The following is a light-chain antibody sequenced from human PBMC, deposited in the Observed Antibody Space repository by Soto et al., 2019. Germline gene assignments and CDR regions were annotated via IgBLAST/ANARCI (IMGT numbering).Light chain of an antibody. J-gene: IGKJ1*01. CDR2: GAS. CDR3: QQYDNAPWT. V-gene: IGKV3-20*01. Sequence: EIELTQSPGTLSLSPGERATISCRASQSVSSSFFAWYQQKPGQATRLLIYGASSRATGIPDRFSGSGSCTDVTLTISRLEPEEYAVYYCQQYDNAPWTFGQGTKVEIK. CDR1: QSVSSSF.